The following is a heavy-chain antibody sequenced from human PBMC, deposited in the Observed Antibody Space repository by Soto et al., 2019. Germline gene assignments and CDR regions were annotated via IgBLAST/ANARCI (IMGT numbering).Heavy chain of an antibody. V-gene: IGHV1-8*01. CDR3: ARRRGSSGDYSFFYYYCIDV. CDR2: MNPNSGNT. J-gene: IGHJ6*02. Sequence: SVKVSCKASGYTFTSYDINWVRQATGQGLEWMGWMNPNSGNTGYAQKFQGRVTMTRNTSISTAYMELSSLRSEDTAVYYCARRRGSSGDYSFFYYYCIDVWRQVSTVTVSS. CDR1: GYTFTSYD. D-gene: IGHD3-22*01.